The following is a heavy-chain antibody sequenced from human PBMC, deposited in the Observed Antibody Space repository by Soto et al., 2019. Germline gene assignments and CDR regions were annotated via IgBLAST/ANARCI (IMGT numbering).Heavy chain of an antibody. Sequence: ASVKVSWKASGYTFTRYYIHWVRQAPGQGLEWMGIINPSGGSTHYAQKFQDRVTMTRDTSTSTVYMELSSLRSEDTAAYYCARDYPLFCVNSNCYLRSDDDYYAIHAWGPGTTATLSS. CDR2: INPSGGST. D-gene: IGHD2-21*02. CDR1: GYTFTRYY. CDR3: ARDYPLFCVNSNCYLRSDDDYYAIHA. V-gene: IGHV1-46*01. J-gene: IGHJ6*01.